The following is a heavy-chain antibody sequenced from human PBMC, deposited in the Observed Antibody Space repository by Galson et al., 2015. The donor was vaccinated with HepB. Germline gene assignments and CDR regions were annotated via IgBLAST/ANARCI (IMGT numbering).Heavy chain of an antibody. CDR2: INPNSGGT. D-gene: IGHD3-3*01. CDR1: GYTFTGYY. J-gene: IGHJ5*02. CDR3: ARHAYDFWSDNNWFDP. V-gene: IGHV1-2*06. Sequence: SVKVSCKASGYTFTGYYMHWVRQAPGQGLEWMGRINPNSGGTNYAQRFQGRVTMTRDTSISTAYMELSRLRSDDTAVYYCARHAYDFWSDNNWFDPWGQGTLVTVSP.